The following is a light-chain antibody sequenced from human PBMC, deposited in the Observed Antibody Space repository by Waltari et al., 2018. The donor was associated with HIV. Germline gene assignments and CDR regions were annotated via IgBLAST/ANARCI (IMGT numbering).Light chain of an antibody. Sequence: EIVLTQSPGTLSLSPGERATPSCRASQSVSSNYLAWYQQKPGQAPRLLIYGASSRPTGIPDRFSGSGSGTDFTLTISRLEPEDFAVYYCQQYGSSPYTFGQGTKLEIK. CDR2: GAS. V-gene: IGKV3-20*01. CDR1: QSVSSNY. CDR3: QQYGSSPYT. J-gene: IGKJ2*01.